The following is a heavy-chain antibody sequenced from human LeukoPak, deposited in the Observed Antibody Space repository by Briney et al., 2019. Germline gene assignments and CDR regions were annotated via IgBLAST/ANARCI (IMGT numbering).Heavy chain of an antibody. CDR1: GGSISSGGYS. CDR3: ARDRKLSRGGNWLDP. Sequence: PSETLSLTCAVSGGSISSGGYSWSWIRQPPGKGLEWIGNIYYSEITYYNPSLESRLTISITTSKNQFSLKLSSVTAADTAVYYCARDRKLSRGGNWLDPWGQGTLVTVSS. V-gene: IGHV4-30-2*05. D-gene: IGHD1-7*01. J-gene: IGHJ5*02. CDR2: IYYSEIT.